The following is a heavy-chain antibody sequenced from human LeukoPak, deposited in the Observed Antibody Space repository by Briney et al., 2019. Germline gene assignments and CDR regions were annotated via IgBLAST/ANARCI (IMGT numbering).Heavy chain of an antibody. CDR3: AREGIVGPFDY. CDR2: ISSSSSYM. Sequence: GGSLRLSCAASGFTFSSYSMNWVRQAPGKGLEWVSSISSSSSYMYYADSVKGRFTISRDNAKNSLYLQMNSLRAEDTAVYYCAREGIVGPFDYWGQGTLVTVSS. CDR1: GFTFSSYS. D-gene: IGHD1-26*01. J-gene: IGHJ4*02. V-gene: IGHV3-21*01.